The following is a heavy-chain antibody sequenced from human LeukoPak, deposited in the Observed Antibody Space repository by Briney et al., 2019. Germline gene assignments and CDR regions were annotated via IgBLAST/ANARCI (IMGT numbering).Heavy chain of an antibody. V-gene: IGHV4-39*01. Sequence: KSSETLSLTCTVSGGSVSSSSYYWGWIRQPPGKGLEWIGTIYYSGSTHYNPSLKSRVSMSVDTSKNQFSLNLHSVTASDTAVFYCAGTTISRFLESLSWGQGTLVTVSS. CDR1: GGSVSSSSYY. D-gene: IGHD3-3*01. J-gene: IGHJ5*02. CDR2: IYYSGST. CDR3: AGTTISRFLESLS.